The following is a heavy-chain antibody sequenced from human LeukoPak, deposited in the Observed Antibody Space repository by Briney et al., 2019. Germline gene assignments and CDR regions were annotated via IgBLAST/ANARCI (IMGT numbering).Heavy chain of an antibody. D-gene: IGHD4-11*01. CDR3: ARCLTTARRYYYYGMDV. V-gene: IGHV5-51*01. CDR2: IYPGDSDT. J-gene: IGHJ6*02. CDR1: GYSFTSYW. Sequence: GESLKISCKGSGYSFTSYWIGWVRQMPGKGLEWMGIIYPGDSDTRYSPSFQGQVTISADKSISTAYLQWSSLKASDTAMYYCARCLTTARRYYYYGMDVWGQGTTVTASS.